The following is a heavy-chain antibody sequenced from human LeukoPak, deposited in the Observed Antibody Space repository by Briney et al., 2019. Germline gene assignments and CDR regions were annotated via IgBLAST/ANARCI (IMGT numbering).Heavy chain of an antibody. J-gene: IGHJ4*02. Sequence: GRSLRLSCAASGFTFSRYAMSWVRQAPGKGLEWVSTINDNGGGSYSADSVRGRFTISRDNSKNTLSLQMNSLRAEDTAVYYCAKGPTVGALYYFDYWGQGTLVTVSS. CDR1: GFTFSRYA. CDR2: INDNGGGS. D-gene: IGHD1-26*01. CDR3: AKGPTVGALYYFDY. V-gene: IGHV3-23*01.